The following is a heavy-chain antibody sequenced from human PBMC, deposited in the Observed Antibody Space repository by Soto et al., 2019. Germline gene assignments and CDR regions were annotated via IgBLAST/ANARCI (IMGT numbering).Heavy chain of an antibody. J-gene: IGHJ4*02. D-gene: IGHD3-22*01. CDR2: IYPGDSDT. CDR3: ARLSYYYDSSGYYPDSFDY. CDR1: GYSFTSYW. Sequence: ESLKISCKGSGYSFTSYWIGWVRQMPGKGLEWMGIIYPGDSDTRYSPSFQGQVTISADKSISTAYLQWSSLKASDTAMYYCARLSYYYDSSGYYPDSFDYWGQGTLVTVSS. V-gene: IGHV5-51*01.